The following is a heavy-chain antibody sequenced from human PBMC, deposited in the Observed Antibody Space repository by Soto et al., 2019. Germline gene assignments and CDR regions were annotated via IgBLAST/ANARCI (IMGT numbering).Heavy chain of an antibody. CDR2: IYASGST. CDR3: ARALADGSGYTDH. D-gene: IGHD2-15*01. J-gene: IGHJ4*02. Sequence: SETLSLTCSVSGGSMTTYHWSWIRQLAGKGLEWIGRIYASGSTSYNPSLKSRVTMSIDTSKSQFSLKLRSMTAADTAMYYCARALADGSGYTDHWGQGTLVTVSS. V-gene: IGHV4-4*07. CDR1: GGSMTTYH.